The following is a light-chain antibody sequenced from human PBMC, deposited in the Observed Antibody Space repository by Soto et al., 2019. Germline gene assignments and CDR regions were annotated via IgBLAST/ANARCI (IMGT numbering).Light chain of an antibody. CDR3: QQGYDIPRT. Sequence: DIQMTQSPSSLSASVGDSVSITCRASQTISTHLNWYQQRPGKAPNLLIYAASTLQIGVPSRFSGSGSGTDFTLTISSLQPVDFATYYCQQGYDIPRTFGQGTRVEVK. V-gene: IGKV1-39*01. CDR2: AAS. J-gene: IGKJ1*01. CDR1: QTISTH.